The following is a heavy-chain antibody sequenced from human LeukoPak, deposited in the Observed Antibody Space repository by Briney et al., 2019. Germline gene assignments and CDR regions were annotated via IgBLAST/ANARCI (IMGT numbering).Heavy chain of an antibody. CDR2: IYSGGGT. CDR3: SRLRGFDYGGNSPPDY. D-gene: IGHD4-23*01. CDR1: GFNVSSTY. V-gene: IGHV3-66*04. Sequence: PGGSLRLSCAASGFNVSSTYVSWVRQAPGKGLEWVSVIYSGGGTYYADSVRGRFTISRDDSKNTLSLQMNSLKTEDTAVYYCSRLRGFDYGGNSPPDYWGQGTLVTVSS. J-gene: IGHJ4*02.